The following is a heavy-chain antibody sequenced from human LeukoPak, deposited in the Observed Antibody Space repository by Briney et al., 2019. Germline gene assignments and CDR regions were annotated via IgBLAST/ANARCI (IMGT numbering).Heavy chain of an antibody. J-gene: IGHJ4*02. CDR1: GGSISSGSYY. D-gene: IGHD4-17*01. CDR2: IYTSGST. CDR3: AKMGNPAAVTTDH. V-gene: IGHV4-61*02. Sequence: PSETLSLTCTVSGGSISSGSYYWSWIRQPAGKGLEWIGRIYTSGSTNYNPSLKSRVTISIDTSKNQFSLKLSSVTAADTAIYYCAKMGNPAAVTTDHWGQGTLVTVSS.